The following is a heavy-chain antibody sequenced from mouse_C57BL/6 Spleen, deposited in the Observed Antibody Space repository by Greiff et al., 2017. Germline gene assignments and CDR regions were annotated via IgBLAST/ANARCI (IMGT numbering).Heavy chain of an antibody. CDR1: GYAFSSYW. V-gene: IGHV1-80*01. Sequence: QVQLVESGAELVKPGASVKISCKASGYAFSSYWMHWVKQRPGQGLEWIGQIYPGDGDTNYNGKFKGKATLTADKSSSTAYMQLSSLTSEDSAVCVCAREAAMDYWGQGTSVTVSA. CDR2: IYPGDGDT. CDR3: AREAAMDY. J-gene: IGHJ4*01.